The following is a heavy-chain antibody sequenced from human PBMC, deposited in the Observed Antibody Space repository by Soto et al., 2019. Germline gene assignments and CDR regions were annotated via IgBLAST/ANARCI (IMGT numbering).Heavy chain of an antibody. CDR2: ITSKPDSYST. Sequence: VKMVESGGGLVQPGGSLKLSCAASGFSFSGSTLHWVRQASGKGLEWVGHITSKPDSYSTVYAESVKGRITISRDDLNNMAFLQMNSLKSEDSAVYFCTRSYENNAYYFDHWGQGTLVTVSS. V-gene: IGHV3-73*02. J-gene: IGHJ1*01. CDR1: GFSFSGST. CDR3: TRSYENNAYYFDH. D-gene: IGHD3-16*01.